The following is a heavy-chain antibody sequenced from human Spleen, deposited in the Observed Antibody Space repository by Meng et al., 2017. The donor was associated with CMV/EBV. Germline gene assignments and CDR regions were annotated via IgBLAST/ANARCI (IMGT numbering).Heavy chain of an antibody. CDR3: AKSIYRDDDYQFYGMDV. J-gene: IGHJ6*02. Sequence: SETLSLTCTVSGASISPYFWSWVRQSPGKGLEWLGYLYYSENTNSKSTAYNPSLRRRVTISVDTSRHQISLRLSSVTAADTAVYYCAKSIYRDDDYQFYGMDVWGQGTKVTVSS. V-gene: IGHV4-59*01. D-gene: IGHD2-21*01. CDR2: LYYSENT. CDR1: GASISPYF.